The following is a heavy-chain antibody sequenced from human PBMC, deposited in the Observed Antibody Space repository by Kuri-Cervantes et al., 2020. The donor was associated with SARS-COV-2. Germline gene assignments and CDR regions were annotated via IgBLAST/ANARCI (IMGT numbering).Heavy chain of an antibody. D-gene: IGHD5-18*01. CDR3: ARGGVDTAMGRNWFDP. CDR2: ISGDGGST. Sequence: GESPVISCAASGFTFDDYAMHWVRQAPGKGLEWVSLISGDGGSTYYADSVKGRFTISRDNAKNTLYLQMNSLRAEDTAVYYCARGGVDTAMGRNWFDPWGQGTLVTVSS. CDR1: GFTFDDYA. V-gene: IGHV3-43*02. J-gene: IGHJ5*02.